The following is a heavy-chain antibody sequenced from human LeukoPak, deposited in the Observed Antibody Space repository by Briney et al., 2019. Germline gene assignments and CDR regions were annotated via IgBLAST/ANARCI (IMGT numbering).Heavy chain of an antibody. CDR3: AKDRTVGASYWYFDL. D-gene: IGHD1-26*01. Sequence: GGSLRLSCAASGFTFNNYAMSWVRQAPGKGLEWVSVISGSGGNTYYADSVKGRFTISRDSSKNTLFLHMNTLRAEDTAIYYCAKDRTVGASYWYFDLWGRGTLVTVSS. CDR2: ISGSGGNT. J-gene: IGHJ2*01. V-gene: IGHV3-23*01. CDR1: GFTFNNYA.